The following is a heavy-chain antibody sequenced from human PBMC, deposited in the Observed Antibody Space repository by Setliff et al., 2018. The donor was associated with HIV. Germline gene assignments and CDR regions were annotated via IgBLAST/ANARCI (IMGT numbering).Heavy chain of an antibody. V-gene: IGHV1-69*02. Sequence: SVKVSCKASEDTFNSYTIHWARQTPGQGLEWMGRTIPVLSMSNFALKFQGRGSIFADKSTSTAYLGLNGLTSEDTAIYYCATSFGSGVAPFDNWGQGTLVTVSS. CDR1: EDTFNSYT. J-gene: IGHJ4*02. D-gene: IGHD3-10*01. CDR2: TIPVLSMS. CDR3: ATSFGSGVAPFDN.